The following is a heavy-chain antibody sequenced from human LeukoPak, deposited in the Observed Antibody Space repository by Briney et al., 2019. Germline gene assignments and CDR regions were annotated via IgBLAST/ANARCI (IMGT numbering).Heavy chain of an antibody. J-gene: IGHJ6*03. CDR2: ISGSGRST. Sequence: ETLSLXCAVYGGSFSGYYWSWSRQPPGKGLEWVSAISGSGRSTSYADSVKGRFTISRDNSKTTLYLQMNSLRAEDTAVYYCATDLLSDYYYYYMDVWGKGTTVTVSS. CDR1: GGSFSGYY. D-gene: IGHD2-2*01. V-gene: IGHV3-23*01. CDR3: ATDLLSDYYYYYMDV.